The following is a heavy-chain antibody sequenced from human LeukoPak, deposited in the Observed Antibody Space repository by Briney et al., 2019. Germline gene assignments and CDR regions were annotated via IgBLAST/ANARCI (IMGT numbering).Heavy chain of an antibody. CDR2: IYYSGST. Sequence: SETLSLTCTVPGGSVSSGGYYWSWIRQHPGKGLEWIGYIYYSGSTYYNPSLKSRVTISVDASKNQFSLKLSSVTAADTAVYYCASGGRDGYDILTGYYPYWYFDLWGRGTLVTVSS. J-gene: IGHJ2*01. V-gene: IGHV4-31*03. CDR1: GGSVSSGGYY. CDR3: ASGGRDGYDILTGYYPYWYFDL. D-gene: IGHD3-9*01.